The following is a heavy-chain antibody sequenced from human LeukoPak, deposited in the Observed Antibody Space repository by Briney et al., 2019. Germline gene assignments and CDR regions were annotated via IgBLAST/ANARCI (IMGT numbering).Heavy chain of an antibody. J-gene: IGHJ4*02. CDR2: ISGSGGST. D-gene: IGHD6-19*01. V-gene: IGHV3-23*01. Sequence: PGGSLRLSCAASGFTFSSYAMSWVRQAPGKGLEWVSAISGSGGSTYYADSVKGRFTISRDNSKNTLNLQMNSLRAEDTAVYYCAKDSGWFEYYFDYWGQGTLVTVSS. CDR3: AKDSGWFEYYFDY. CDR1: GFTFSSYA.